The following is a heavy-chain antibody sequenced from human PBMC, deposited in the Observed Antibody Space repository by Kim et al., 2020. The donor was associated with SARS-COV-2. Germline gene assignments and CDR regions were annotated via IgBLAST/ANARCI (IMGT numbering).Heavy chain of an antibody. J-gene: IGHJ4*02. CDR2: IIPIFGTA. CDR1: GGTFSSYA. CDR3: ARLRVNSGSKLGGNDY. D-gene: IGHD1-26*01. Sequence: SVKVSCKASGGTFSSYAISWVRQAPGQGLEWMGGIIPIFGTANYAQKFQGRVTITADESTSTADMELSSLRSEDTAVYYCARLRVNSGSKLGGNDYWGQGTLVTVSS. V-gene: IGHV1-69*13.